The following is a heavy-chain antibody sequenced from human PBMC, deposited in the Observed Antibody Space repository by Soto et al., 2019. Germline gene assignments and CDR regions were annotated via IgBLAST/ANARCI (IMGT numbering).Heavy chain of an antibody. CDR2: ISSTTNYI. J-gene: IGHJ4*02. V-gene: IGHV3-21*01. CDR1: GFTFTRYS. CDR3: ARESEDLTSNFDY. Sequence: EVQLVESGGGLVKPGGSLRLSCAASGFTFTRYSMNWFPQAPGKGLEWVSSISSTTNYIYYADSMKGRFTVSRDNAKNSVYLEMNSLSAEDTALYYCARESEDLTSNFDYWGQGTLVTVSS.